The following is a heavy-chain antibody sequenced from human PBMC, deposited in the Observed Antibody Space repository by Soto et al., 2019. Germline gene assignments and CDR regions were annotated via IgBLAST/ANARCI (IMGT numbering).Heavy chain of an antibody. CDR1: GYTFTGYY. D-gene: IGHD2-2*01. V-gene: IGHV1-2*02. Sequence: QVQLVQSGAEVKTPGASVRVSCKASGYTFTGYYIHWVREAPGQGLEWMGWINPQTGGTSYAQKFQGRVTLSRDTSINTAYLELSRLRFDDAAVYFCAGERYQVISDGMDVWGQGTTVTVSS. CDR2: INPQTGGT. CDR3: AGERYQVISDGMDV. J-gene: IGHJ6*02.